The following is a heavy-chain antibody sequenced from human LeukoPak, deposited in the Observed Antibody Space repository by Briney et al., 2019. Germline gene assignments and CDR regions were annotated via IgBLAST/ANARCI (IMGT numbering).Heavy chain of an antibody. V-gene: IGHV3-23*01. CDR2: ISGSGGST. CDR1: GFTFSSYA. J-gene: IGHJ4*02. CDR3: AKDYYDSSGYYHAY. Sequence: GGSLRLSCAASGFTFSSYAMSWVRQAPGKGLEWVSAISGSGGSTHYADSVKGRFTISRDNSKNTLYLQMNSLRAEDTAVYYCAKDYYDSSGYYHAYWGQGTLVTVSS. D-gene: IGHD3-22*01.